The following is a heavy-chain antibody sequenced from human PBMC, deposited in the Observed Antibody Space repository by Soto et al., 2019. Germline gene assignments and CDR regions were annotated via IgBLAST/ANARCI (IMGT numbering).Heavy chain of an antibody. CDR2: ISSSSYI. D-gene: IGHD6-13*01. CDR1: GFTFSSYS. J-gene: IGHJ5*02. V-gene: IGHV3-21*01. CDR3: ARDSGYSSSPNWFDP. Sequence: GGSLRLACAASGFTFSSYSMNWVRQAPGKGLEWVSSISSSSYIYYADSVKGRFTISRDNAKNSLYLQMNSLRAEDTAVYYCARDSGYSSSPNWFDPWGQGTLVTVSS.